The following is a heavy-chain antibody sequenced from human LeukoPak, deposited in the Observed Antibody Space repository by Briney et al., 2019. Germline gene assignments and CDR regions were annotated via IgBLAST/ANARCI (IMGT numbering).Heavy chain of an antibody. D-gene: IGHD5-24*01. CDR2: INTNTGNP. V-gene: IGHV7-4-1*02. Sequence: ASVKVSCKASGYTFTSYAMNWVRQAPGQGLEWMGWINTNTGNPTYAQGFTGRFVFSLDTSVSTAYLQISSLKAEDTAVYYCARGGASGVATITRNDYWGQGTLVTVSS. CDR1: GYTFTSYA. J-gene: IGHJ4*02. CDR3: ARGGASGVATITRNDY.